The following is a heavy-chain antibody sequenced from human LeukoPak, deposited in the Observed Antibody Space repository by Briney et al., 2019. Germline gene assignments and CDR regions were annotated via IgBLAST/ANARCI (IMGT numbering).Heavy chain of an antibody. V-gene: IGHV3-7*01. Sequence: PGGALRLSCAASAFTLRSDLMTLVRPAPGKGLEWVATIKPDGSEKYYVDSLKGRFTISRDNARNSVYLQMNSLRVEDTAVYHCAVDKSWSFPLWGQGTLVTVSS. CDR3: AVDKSWSFPL. CDR1: AFTLRSDL. D-gene: IGHD1-26*01. J-gene: IGHJ4*02. CDR2: IKPDGSEK.